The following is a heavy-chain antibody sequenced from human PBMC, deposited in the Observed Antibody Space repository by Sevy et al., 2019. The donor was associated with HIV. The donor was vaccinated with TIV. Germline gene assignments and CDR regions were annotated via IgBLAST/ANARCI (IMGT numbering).Heavy chain of an antibody. CDR1: GYSFTNYG. CDR2: INTFNGNP. J-gene: IGHJ4*02. Sequence: ASVKVSCKASGYSFTNYGITWVRQAPGQGLEWMGWINTFNGNPNYAQKFQGRVTMTTDTSTTTAYMELRSLTSDDTAVYFCARLWEMATIGGDYWGQGTLVTVSS. D-gene: IGHD1-26*01. V-gene: IGHV1-18*01. CDR3: ARLWEMATIGGDY.